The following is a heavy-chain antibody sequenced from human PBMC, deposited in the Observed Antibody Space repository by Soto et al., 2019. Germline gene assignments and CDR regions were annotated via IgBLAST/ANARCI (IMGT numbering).Heavy chain of an antibody. CDR3: ARGSGYYYWDDY. CDR1: GYTFTSYA. J-gene: IGHJ4*02. V-gene: IGHV1-3*05. CDR2: INAGNGNT. Sequence: QVQLVQSGAEEKKPGASVKVSCKASGYTFTSYAMHWVRQAPGQRLEWMGWINAGNGNTKYSQKFQGRVTITMDTSASTAYMELSSLRSEDTAVYYCARGSGYYYWDDYWGQGTLVTVSS. D-gene: IGHD3-22*01.